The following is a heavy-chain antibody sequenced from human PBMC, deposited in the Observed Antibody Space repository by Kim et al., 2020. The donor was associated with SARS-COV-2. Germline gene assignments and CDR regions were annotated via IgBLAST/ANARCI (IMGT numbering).Heavy chain of an antibody. V-gene: IGHV3-7*03. CDR2: LNQDGSAK. J-gene: IGHJ4*02. Sequence: GGSLRLSCAASGFTFSSYWMSWVRQAPGKGLEWVANLNQDGSAKFYVDPVKGRFTISRDNAKNSVFLEMNSLRAEDTAVYDCVRGIPSVWGQGTLVTVSS. CDR1: GFTFSSYW. D-gene: IGHD2-21*01. CDR3: VRGIPSV.